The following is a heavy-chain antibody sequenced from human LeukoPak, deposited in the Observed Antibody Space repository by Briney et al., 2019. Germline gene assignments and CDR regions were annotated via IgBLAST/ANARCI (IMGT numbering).Heavy chain of an antibody. CDR1: GYTFTGYY. CDR3: ARDNRYSGYDLYYYYMDV. V-gene: IGHV1-2*02. D-gene: IGHD5-12*01. J-gene: IGHJ6*03. CDR2: INPNSGGT. Sequence: ASVKVSCKASGYTFTGYYMHWVRQAPGQGLEWMGWINPNSGGTNYAQKFQGRVTMTRDTSISTAYMELSRLRSDDTAVYYCARDNRYSGYDLYYYYMDVWGKGTTVTVSS.